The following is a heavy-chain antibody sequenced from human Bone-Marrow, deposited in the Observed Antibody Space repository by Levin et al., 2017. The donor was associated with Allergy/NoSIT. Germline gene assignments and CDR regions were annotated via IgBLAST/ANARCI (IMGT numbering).Heavy chain of an antibody. D-gene: IGHD1-26*01. CDR2: ISYDGGHK. CDR1: GFTFSAFG. Sequence: GESLKISCAASGFTFSAFGMHWVRQPPGGGLEWVAVISYDGGHKFYADSVKGRFTISRDNSKNTHYLQMNSLRAEDTAVYYCTRDRGEWGQFYFDYWGQGILVTVSS. CDR3: TRDRGEWGQFYFDY. J-gene: IGHJ4*02. V-gene: IGHV3-33*01.